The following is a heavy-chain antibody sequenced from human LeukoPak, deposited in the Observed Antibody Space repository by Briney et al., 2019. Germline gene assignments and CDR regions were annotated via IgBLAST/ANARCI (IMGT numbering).Heavy chain of an antibody. CDR1: GFTFSIYA. Sequence: PGGSLRLSCAASGFTFSIYAIHWVRQAPGKGLEWVAVISYDGNNEYYADSVKGRFTISRDNSKNTLYLQMNSLRAEDTAVYYCARGEGSWYGGDYYYYYGMDVWGQGTTVTVSS. CDR3: ARGEGSWYGGDYYYYYGMDV. V-gene: IGHV3-30*14. J-gene: IGHJ6*02. D-gene: IGHD6-13*01. CDR2: ISYDGNNE.